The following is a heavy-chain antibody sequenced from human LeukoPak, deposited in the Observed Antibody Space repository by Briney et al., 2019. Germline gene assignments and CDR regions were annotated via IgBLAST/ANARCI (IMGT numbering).Heavy chain of an antibody. Sequence: SETLSLTCDVSGGSISRTNWWSWVRQSPGQGLEWIGEISLSGRTNYNPSLQSRVTMSLDESKNQLSLDLASVTAADTAVYYCSRESGAFSPFGYWGQGTLVTV. CDR2: ISLSGRT. J-gene: IGHJ4*02. V-gene: IGHV4-4*02. CDR3: SRESGAFSPFGY. D-gene: IGHD1-26*01. CDR1: GGSISRTNW.